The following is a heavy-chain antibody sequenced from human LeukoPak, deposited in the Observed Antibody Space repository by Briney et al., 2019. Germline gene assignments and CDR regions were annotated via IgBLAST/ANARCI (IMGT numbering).Heavy chain of an antibody. Sequence: SVKVSCKASGYTFSTHGISWVRQAPGQGLEWMGRIIPILGIANYAQKFQGRVTITADKSTSTAYMELSSLRSEDTAVYYCARDRSMVRVYYGMDVWGQGTTVTVSS. V-gene: IGHV1-69*04. J-gene: IGHJ6*02. CDR1: GYTFSTHG. CDR2: IIPILGIA. D-gene: IGHD3-10*01. CDR3: ARDRSMVRVYYGMDV.